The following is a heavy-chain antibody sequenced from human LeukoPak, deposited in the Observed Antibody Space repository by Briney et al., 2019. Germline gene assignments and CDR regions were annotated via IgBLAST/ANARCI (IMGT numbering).Heavy chain of an antibody. V-gene: IGHV4-59*01. D-gene: IGHD2-15*01. J-gene: IGHJ4*02. CDR2: IYYSGSI. CDR3: ARGYCSGGSCYNY. CDR1: GDSFSTYY. Sequence: PSETLSLTCTVSGDSFSTYYWSWIRQPAGKGLEWIGYIYYSGSINYNPSLKSRVTISVDTSKNQFSLKLSSVTAADTAVYYCARGYCSGGSCYNYWGQGTLVTVSS.